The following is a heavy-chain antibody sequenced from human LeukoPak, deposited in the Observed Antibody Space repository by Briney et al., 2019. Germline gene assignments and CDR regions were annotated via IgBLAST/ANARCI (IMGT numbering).Heavy chain of an antibody. V-gene: IGHV1-69*04. CDR2: IIPILGIA. D-gene: IGHD1-26*01. J-gene: IGHJ1*01. CDR3: ARDLSGSYYGYFQH. CDR1: GGTFSSYA. Sequence: ASVKVSCKASGGTFSSYAISWVRQAPGQGREWMGRIIPILGIANYAQKFQGRVTITADKYTSTAYMELSSLRSEDTAVYYCARDLSGSYYGYFQHWGQGTLVTVSS.